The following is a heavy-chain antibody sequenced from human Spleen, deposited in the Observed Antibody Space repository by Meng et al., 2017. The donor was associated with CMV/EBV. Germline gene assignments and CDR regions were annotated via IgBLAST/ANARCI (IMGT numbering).Heavy chain of an antibody. Sequence: QVQLQQLGAGLLKPSETLSLTCAVYGGSFSGYYWSWIRQPPGKGLEWIGEINHSGSTNYNPSLKSRVTISVDTSKNQFSLKLSSVTAADTAVYYCARGLTMIVVVTFDYWGQGTLVTVSS. CDR1: GGSFSGYY. CDR2: INHSGST. D-gene: IGHD3-22*01. V-gene: IGHV4-34*01. CDR3: ARGLTMIVVVTFDY. J-gene: IGHJ4*02.